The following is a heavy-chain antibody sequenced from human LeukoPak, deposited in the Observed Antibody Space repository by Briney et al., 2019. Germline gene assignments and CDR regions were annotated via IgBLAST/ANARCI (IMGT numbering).Heavy chain of an antibody. CDR1: GFTFSSHA. Sequence: GGSLRLSCAASGFTFSSHAMSWVRQAPGKGLEWVAVISYDGSNKYYADSVKGRFTISRDNSKNTLYLQMNSLRAEDTAVYYCASSEVGANFDYWGQGTLVTVSS. CDR3: ASSEVGANFDY. J-gene: IGHJ4*02. CDR2: ISYDGSNK. V-gene: IGHV3-30-3*01. D-gene: IGHD1-26*01.